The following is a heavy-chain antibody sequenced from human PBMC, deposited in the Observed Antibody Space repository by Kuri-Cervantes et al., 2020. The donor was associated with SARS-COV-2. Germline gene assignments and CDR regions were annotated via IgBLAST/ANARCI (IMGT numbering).Heavy chain of an antibody. Sequence: ASVKVSCKASGYTFTSYGISWVRQAPGQGLEWMGWISAYNGNTNYAQKLQGRVTMTTDTSTSTAYMELRSLRSDDTAVYYCAREGLLWFGELKDPAGFDPWGQGTLVTVSS. J-gene: IGHJ5*02. CDR1: GYTFTSYG. D-gene: IGHD3-10*01. V-gene: IGHV1-18*01. CDR3: AREGLLWFGELKDPAGFDP. CDR2: ISAYNGNT.